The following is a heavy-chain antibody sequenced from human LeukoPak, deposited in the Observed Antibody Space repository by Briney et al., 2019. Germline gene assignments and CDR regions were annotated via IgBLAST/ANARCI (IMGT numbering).Heavy chain of an antibody. CDR1: GFTFSDYW. CDR3: ARVRDGGAADF. J-gene: IGHJ4*02. Sequence: GGSLRLSCTASGFTFSDYWMQRVRQVPSKGLVWVARTNRDETSTTYADSVKGRFTISRDNAKNTLSLEMNSLRAEDTAVYYCARVRDGGAADFWGQGTLVTVSS. V-gene: IGHV3-74*01. CDR2: TNRDETST. D-gene: IGHD4-23*01.